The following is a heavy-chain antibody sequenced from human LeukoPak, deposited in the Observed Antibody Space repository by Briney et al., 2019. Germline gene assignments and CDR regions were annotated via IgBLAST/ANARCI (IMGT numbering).Heavy chain of an antibody. CDR3: AKVPTVTAIFDWFDP. J-gene: IGHJ5*02. D-gene: IGHD2-21*02. Sequence: GGSLRLSCAASGFTFSSYAMSWVRQAPGKGLEGVSAISCSGGSTYYADSVKGRFTISRDNSKNTLYLQMNSLRAEDTAVYYCAKVPTVTAIFDWFDPWGQGTLVTVSS. V-gene: IGHV3-23*01. CDR2: ISCSGGST. CDR1: GFTFSSYA.